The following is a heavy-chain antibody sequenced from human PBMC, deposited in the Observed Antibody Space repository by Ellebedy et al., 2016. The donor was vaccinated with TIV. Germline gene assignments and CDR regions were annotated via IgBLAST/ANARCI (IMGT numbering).Heavy chain of an antibody. CDR3: ARGGYGDYGSVGY. Sequence: MPSETLSLTCTVSGGSISSYYWGWIRQPPGKGLEWIGSIYYSGSTNYNPSLKSRVTISVDTSKNQFSLKLSSVTAADTAVYYCARGGYGDYGSVGYWGQGTLVTVSS. CDR1: GGSISSYY. V-gene: IGHV4-59*12. CDR2: IYYSGST. J-gene: IGHJ4*02. D-gene: IGHD4-17*01.